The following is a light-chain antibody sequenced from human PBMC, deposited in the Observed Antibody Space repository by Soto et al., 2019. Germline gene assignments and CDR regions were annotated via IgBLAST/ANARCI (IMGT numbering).Light chain of an antibody. Sequence: ENVLTQSPGTLSLSPGERVTLSCRVSQSLGSTYLAWYQQKPGQAPRLLIYGAFSRATGIPDRFSGSGSGTDFTLTISRLEPEDFAVYSCQQYARLPITFGQGTRLDIK. CDR3: QQYARLPIT. V-gene: IGKV3-20*01. J-gene: IGKJ5*01. CDR1: QSLGSTY. CDR2: GAF.